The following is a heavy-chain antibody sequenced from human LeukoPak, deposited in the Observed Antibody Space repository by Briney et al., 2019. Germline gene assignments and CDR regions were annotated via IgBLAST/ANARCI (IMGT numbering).Heavy chain of an antibody. CDR1: GGTFSSYA. Sequence: SVKVSCKASGGTFSSYAISWVRQAPGQGLEWMGGIIPIFGTTNYAQKFQGRVTITADESTSTAYMELSSLRSEDTAVYYCARERYYYDSSGYYSRPGHNWFDPWGQGTLVTVSS. CDR2: IIPIFGTT. J-gene: IGHJ5*02. D-gene: IGHD3-22*01. CDR3: ARERYYYDSSGYYSRPGHNWFDP. V-gene: IGHV1-69*13.